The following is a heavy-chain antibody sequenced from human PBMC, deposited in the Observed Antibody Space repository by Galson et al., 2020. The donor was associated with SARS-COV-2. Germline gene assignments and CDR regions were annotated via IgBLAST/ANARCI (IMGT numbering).Heavy chain of an antibody. D-gene: IGHD6-13*01. CDR2: IDPSDSYT. CDR3: ARHSYKTAAGHTDHPYYFDY. V-gene: IGHV5-10-1*01. CDR1: GYSFTSYW. Sequence: HGESMKISCKGSGYSFTSYWNSWVRQMPGKGLEWMGRIDPSDSYTNYSPSFQGHVTISADKSISTAYLQWSSLKASDTAMYYCARHSYKTAAGHTDHPYYFDYWGQGTLVTVSS. J-gene: IGHJ4*02.